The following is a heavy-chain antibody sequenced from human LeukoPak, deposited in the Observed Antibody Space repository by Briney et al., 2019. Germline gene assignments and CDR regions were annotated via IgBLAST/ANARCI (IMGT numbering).Heavy chain of an antibody. CDR1: GYTFTSYG. CDR2: ISAYNGNT. V-gene: IGHV1-18*01. Sequence: GASVKVSCMASGYTFTSYGISWVRQAPGQGLEWMGWISAYNGNTNYAQKLQGRVTMTTDTSTSTDYMELRSLRSDDTAVYYCARGNYDILTRYDAFDIWGQGTMVTVSS. D-gene: IGHD3-9*01. CDR3: ARGNYDILTRYDAFDI. J-gene: IGHJ3*02.